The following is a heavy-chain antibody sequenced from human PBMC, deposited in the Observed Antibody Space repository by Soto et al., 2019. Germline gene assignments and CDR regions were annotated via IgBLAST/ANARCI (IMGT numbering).Heavy chain of an antibody. CDR1: GGSISSYY. Sequence: SETLALTCTVSGGSISSYYWSWIRQPPGKGLEWIGYIYYSGSTNYNPSLKSRVTISVDTSKNQFSLKLSSVTAADTAVYYCARTHYYDSSGSDRFDPWGQGTLVTVS. J-gene: IGHJ5*02. V-gene: IGHV4-59*01. D-gene: IGHD3-22*01. CDR2: IYYSGST. CDR3: ARTHYYDSSGSDRFDP.